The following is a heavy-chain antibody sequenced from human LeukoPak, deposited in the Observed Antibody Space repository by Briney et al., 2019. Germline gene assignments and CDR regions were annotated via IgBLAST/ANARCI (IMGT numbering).Heavy chain of an antibody. CDR1: GGSFSGYY. V-gene: IGHV4-34*01. D-gene: IGHD3-9*01. CDR2: INHSGST. CDR3: ARSLSWYYGILTGYFDY. J-gene: IGHJ4*02. Sequence: PSETLSLTCAVYGGSFSGYYWSWIRQPPGKGLEWIGEINHSGSTNYNPSLKSRVTISVDTSKNQFSLKLSSVTAADTAVYYCARSLSWYYGILTGYFDYWGQGTLVTVSS.